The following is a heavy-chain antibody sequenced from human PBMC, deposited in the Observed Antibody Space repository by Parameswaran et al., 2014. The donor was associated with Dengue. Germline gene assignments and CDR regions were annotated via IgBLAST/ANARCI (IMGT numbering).Heavy chain of an antibody. D-gene: IGHD2-21*02. V-gene: IGHV4-59*01. CDR2: IYYSGST. CDR3: ARGVTAYYYYYYMDV. Sequence: RWIRQPPGKGLEWIGYIYYSGSTNYNPSLKSRVTISVDTSKNQFSLKLSSVTAADTAVYYCARGVTAYYYYYYMDVWGKGTTVTVSS. J-gene: IGHJ6*03.